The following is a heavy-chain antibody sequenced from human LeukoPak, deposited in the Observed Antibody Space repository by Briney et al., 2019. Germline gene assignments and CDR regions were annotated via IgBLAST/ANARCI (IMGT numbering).Heavy chain of an antibody. J-gene: IGHJ3*01. CDR2: ICGSGGST. D-gene: IGHD3-3*01. CDR1: VFTFSSYA. V-gene: IGHV3-23*01. CDR3: AKIRAPAYDC. Sequence: EGSLRLSCVASVFTFSSYAMSWVRQAPGKGLEWVSAICGSGGSTYYADSVKGRFTLSRDNSKNTLYLQMNSLRAEDTAVYYCAKIRAPAYDCWGQGTMVTVSS.